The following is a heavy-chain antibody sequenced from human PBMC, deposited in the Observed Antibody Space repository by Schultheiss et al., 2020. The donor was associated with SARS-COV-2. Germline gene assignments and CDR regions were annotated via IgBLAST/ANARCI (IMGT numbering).Heavy chain of an antibody. Sequence: GGSLRLSCAASGFTFSSYGMHWVRQAPGKGLEWVAVIWYDGSNKYYADSVKGRFTISRDNSKNSLYLQMNSLRAEDTAVYYCARVMVYSSSSVWGAGYYYYYGMDVWGQGTTVTVSS. J-gene: IGHJ6*02. CDR3: ARVMVYSSSSVWGAGYYYYYGMDV. V-gene: IGHV3-33*01. D-gene: IGHD6-6*01. CDR1: GFTFSSYG. CDR2: IWYDGSNK.